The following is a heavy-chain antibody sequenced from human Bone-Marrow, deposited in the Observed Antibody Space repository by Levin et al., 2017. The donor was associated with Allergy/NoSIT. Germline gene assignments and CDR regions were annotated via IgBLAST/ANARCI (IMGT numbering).Heavy chain of an antibody. V-gene: IGHV3-30-3*01. D-gene: IGHD7-27*01. CDR2: IAYDGGNK. CDR3: ARGLATGGYGMDV. J-gene: IGHJ6*02. CDR1: GFLFSNSA. Sequence: QRGESLKISCAASGFLFSNSAMHWVRQAPGKGLEWVSLIAYDGGNKYYADSVKGRFIISRDNYKNMLYLQMNSLGPEDTAVYYCARGLATGGYGMDVWGQGTTVVVSS.